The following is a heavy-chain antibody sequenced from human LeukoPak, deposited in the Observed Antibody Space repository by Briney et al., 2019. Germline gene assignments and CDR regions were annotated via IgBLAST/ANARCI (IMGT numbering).Heavy chain of an antibody. V-gene: IGHV3-48*03. CDR3: APGPPPLTTEKN. CDR1: GFTFSSYE. J-gene: IGHJ4*02. CDR2: ISSSGSTI. Sequence: PGGSLRLSCAASGFTFSSYEMNWVRQAPGKGLEWVSYISSSGSTIYYADSVKGRFTISRDNAKNSPYLQMNSLRAEDTAVYYCAPGPPPLTTEKNWGQGTLVTVSS. D-gene: IGHD3-9*01.